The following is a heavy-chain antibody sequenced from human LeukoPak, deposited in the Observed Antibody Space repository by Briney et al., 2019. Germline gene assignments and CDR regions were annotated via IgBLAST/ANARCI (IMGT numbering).Heavy chain of an antibody. CDR1: GYTFTSYG. J-gene: IGHJ4*02. D-gene: IGHD2-15*01. CDR3: ARARLYCSGGSCFPSDY. CDR2: ISAYNGNT. Sequence: GASVKVSCKASGYTFTSYGISWVRQAPGQGLEWTGWISAYNGNTNYARKLQGRVTMTTDTSTSTAYMELRSLRSDDTAVYYCARARLYCSGGSCFPSDYWGQGTLVTVSS. V-gene: IGHV1-18*04.